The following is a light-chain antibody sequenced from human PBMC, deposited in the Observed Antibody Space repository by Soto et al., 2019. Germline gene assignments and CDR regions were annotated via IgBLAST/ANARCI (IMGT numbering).Light chain of an antibody. CDR1: QGISSY. J-gene: IGKJ1*01. CDR3: QQYYSYPPT. CDR2: AAS. Sequence: AIQMNQSPSSLSAKTGDRVTITCRASQGISSYLAWYQQKPGKAPKRLIYAASTLQSGVPSRFSGSGSGTDFTLTISCLQSEDFATYYCQQYYSYPPTFGHGTKVDI. V-gene: IGKV1-8*01.